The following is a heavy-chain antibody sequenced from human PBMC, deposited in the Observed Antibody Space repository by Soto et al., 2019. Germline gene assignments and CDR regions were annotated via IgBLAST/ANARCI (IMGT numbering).Heavy chain of an antibody. Sequence: PGGSLRLSCAASGFTFSDYYMSWIRQAPGKGLEWVSYISISGSTIYYADSVKGRFTISRDNAKNSLYLQMNSLRAEDTAVYYCARGKLAYYDFWSGYYNGGTGSSNFDIWGQGTMVTVSS. D-gene: IGHD3-3*01. CDR3: ARGKLAYYDFWSGYYNGGTGSSNFDI. J-gene: IGHJ3*02. CDR2: ISISGSTI. V-gene: IGHV3-11*01. CDR1: GFTFSDYY.